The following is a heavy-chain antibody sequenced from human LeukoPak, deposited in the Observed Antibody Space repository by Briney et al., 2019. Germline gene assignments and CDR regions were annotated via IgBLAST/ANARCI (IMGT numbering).Heavy chain of an antibody. V-gene: IGHV4-34*01. Sequence: SETLSLTCAVYGGSFSGYYWSWIRQPPGKGLEWIGEINRSGSTNYNPSLKSRVTISVDTSKNQFSLKLSSVTAADTAVYYCARDRYYGSGSYDYWGQGTLVTVSS. CDR1: GGSFSGYY. CDR3: ARDRYYGSGSYDY. J-gene: IGHJ4*02. D-gene: IGHD3-10*01. CDR2: INRSGST.